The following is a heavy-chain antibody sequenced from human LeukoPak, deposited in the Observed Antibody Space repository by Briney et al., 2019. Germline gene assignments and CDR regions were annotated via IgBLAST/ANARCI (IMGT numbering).Heavy chain of an antibody. CDR1: GFTFRSYA. V-gene: IGHV3-23*01. J-gene: IGHJ4*02. CDR3: AKDTPFDYYDSSGHDY. D-gene: IGHD3-22*01. CDR2: ISGSGGST. Sequence: PGGSLRLSCAASGFTFRSYAMSWVRQAPGKGLEWVSAISGSGGSTYYADSVKGRFTISRDNSKNTLYLQMNSLRAEDAAVYYCAKDTPFDYYDSSGHDYWGQGTLVTVSS.